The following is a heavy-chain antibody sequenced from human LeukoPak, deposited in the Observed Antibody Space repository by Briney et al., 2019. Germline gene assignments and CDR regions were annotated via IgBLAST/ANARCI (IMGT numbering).Heavy chain of an antibody. Sequence: SETLSLTCTVSGGSISSSDYYWGWIRQPPGKGLEWIGSIYYRGSTYYNPSLKSRVTISVDTSKNQFSLKLSSVTAADTAEYYCARRAGIAVAGHYWGQGNLVTVSS. CDR2: IYYRGST. CDR1: GGSISSSDYY. V-gene: IGHV4-39*01. J-gene: IGHJ4*02. D-gene: IGHD6-19*01. CDR3: ARRAGIAVAGHY.